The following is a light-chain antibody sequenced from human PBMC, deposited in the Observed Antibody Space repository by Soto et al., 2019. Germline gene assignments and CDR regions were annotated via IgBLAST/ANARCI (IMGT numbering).Light chain of an antibody. CDR2: AAS. J-gene: IGKJ5*01. CDR3: QQLNSYPIT. V-gene: IGKV1-9*01. Sequence: DIPLTQSPSFLSASVGDRVTITCRASQGISSYLAWYQQKPGKAPNLLIYAASTLQAGVPSRFSGSGSGTEFTLTISSLRPEDFATYYCQQLNSYPITFGQGTRLEIK. CDR1: QGISSY.